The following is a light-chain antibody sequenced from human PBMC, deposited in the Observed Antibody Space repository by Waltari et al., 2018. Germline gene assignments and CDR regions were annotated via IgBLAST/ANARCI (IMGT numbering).Light chain of an antibody. CDR1: ALPKQF. CDR2: KDT. V-gene: IGLV3-25*03. CDR3: QSADSSGTWV. Sequence: SYELTQPPSVSVSPGQTATITCSGDALPKQFAHWYHQKPGQAPVVVIYKDTERPSGIPERFSCSSSGTTVTLTINGVQAEDEADYYCQSADSSGTWVFGGGTKLTVL. J-gene: IGLJ3*02.